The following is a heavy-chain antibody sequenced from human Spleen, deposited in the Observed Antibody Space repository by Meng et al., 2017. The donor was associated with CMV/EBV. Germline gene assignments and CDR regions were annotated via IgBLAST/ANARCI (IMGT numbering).Heavy chain of an antibody. CDR2: INPNSGGT. D-gene: IGHD3-3*01. Sequence: ASVKVSCKASGYTFTGYYMHWVRQAPGQGLEWMGWINPNSGGTNYAQKFQGRVTMTRDTSISTAYMELSSLRSEDTAVYYCARAPITIFGVVIFDQPPDYWGQGTLVPVSS. CDR1: GYTFTGYY. CDR3: ARAPITIFGVVIFDQPPDY. V-gene: IGHV1-2*02. J-gene: IGHJ4*02.